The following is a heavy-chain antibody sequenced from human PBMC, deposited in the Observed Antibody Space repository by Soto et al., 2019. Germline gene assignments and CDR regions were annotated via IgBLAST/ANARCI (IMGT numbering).Heavy chain of an antibody. CDR2: IIPIFGTA. V-gene: IGHV1-69*13. CDR1: GGTFSSYA. D-gene: IGHD6-13*01. Sequence: SVKVSCKASGGTFSSYAISWVRQAPGQGLEWMGGIIPIFGTANYAQKFQGRVTITADESTSTAYMELSSLRSEDTAVYYCARAQTGYSSSWYDLESYYYYYGMDVWGQGTTVTVSS. CDR3: ARAQTGYSSSWYDLESYYYYYGMDV. J-gene: IGHJ6*02.